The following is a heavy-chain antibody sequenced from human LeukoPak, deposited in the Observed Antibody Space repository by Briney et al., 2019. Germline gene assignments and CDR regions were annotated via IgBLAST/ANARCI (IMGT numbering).Heavy chain of an antibody. CDR1: GGSISSYY. D-gene: IGHD2-2*02. CDR2: IYYSGST. V-gene: IGHV4-59*08. CDR3: ARGRPGYCSGTSCYTPYFDY. Sequence: SETLSLTCTVSGGSISSYYWSWIRQPPGKGLEWIGYIYYSGSTNYNPSLKSRVTISVDTSKNQFSLKLSSVTAADTAVYYCARGRPGYCSGTSCYTPYFDYWGQGTLVTVSS. J-gene: IGHJ4*02.